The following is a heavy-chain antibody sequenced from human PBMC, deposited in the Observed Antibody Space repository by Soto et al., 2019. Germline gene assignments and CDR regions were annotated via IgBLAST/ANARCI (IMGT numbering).Heavy chain of an antibody. Sequence: QVQLVQSGAEVKKHGASVRVSCKASGDGFSNYGFTWVRQAPGQGLGWMGWISAYDGQTNYTKKFQGRVTMTTDTSSSTAYMELRSLRSDDTAVYYCARVWYYDSSGYYAFDYWGLGTLVTVSS. CDR1: GDGFSNYG. CDR3: ARVWYYDSSGYYAFDY. D-gene: IGHD3-22*01. V-gene: IGHV1-18*01. CDR2: ISAYDGQT. J-gene: IGHJ4*02.